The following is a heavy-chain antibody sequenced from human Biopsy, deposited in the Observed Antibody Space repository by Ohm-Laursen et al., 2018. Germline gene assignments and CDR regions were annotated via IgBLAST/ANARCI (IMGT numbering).Heavy chain of an antibody. V-gene: IGHV1-46*01. CDR1: GYSFTSYY. Sequence: ASVKVSCKASGYSFTSYYLHWVRQAPGQGLEWIGLLNPGSGDTILAQKFQGRVSLTRYTSADTAYMKLTSLTSEDTATYYCARADASTFDSWGQGTLVTVSS. CDR3: ARADASTFDS. J-gene: IGHJ4*02. CDR2: LNPGSGDT.